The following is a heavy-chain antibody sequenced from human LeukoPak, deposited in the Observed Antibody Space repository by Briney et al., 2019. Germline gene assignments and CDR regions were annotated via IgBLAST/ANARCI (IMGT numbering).Heavy chain of an antibody. J-gene: IGHJ4*02. CDR2: T. V-gene: IGHV5-51*01. CDR3: ARRSPVGDFDS. D-gene: IGHD2-21*01. Sequence: TRYSPSFQGQVTMSADKSISIAYLQWSSLKASDTAMYYCARRSPVGDFDSWGQGTLVTVSS.